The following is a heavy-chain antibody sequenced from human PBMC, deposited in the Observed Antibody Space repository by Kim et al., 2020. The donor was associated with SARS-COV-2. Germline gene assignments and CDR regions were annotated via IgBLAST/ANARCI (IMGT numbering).Heavy chain of an antibody. D-gene: IGHD1-26*01. V-gene: IGHV3-23*01. Sequence: SVKGRFSIYSDNSRNTLYLQMNSLRAEDTAIYYCATSQTGSYFHVMGVWGQGTTVTVSS. J-gene: IGHJ6*02. CDR3: ATSQTGSYFHVMGV.